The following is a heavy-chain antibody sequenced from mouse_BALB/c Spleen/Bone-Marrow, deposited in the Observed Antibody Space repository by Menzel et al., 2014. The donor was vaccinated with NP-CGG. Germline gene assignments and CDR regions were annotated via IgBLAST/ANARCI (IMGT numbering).Heavy chain of an antibody. CDR2: IDPSDSYS. CDR1: GYTFTNYW. V-gene: IGHV1-69*02. J-gene: IGHJ4*01. Sequence: QVQLQQSGAELVKPGASVKLSCKASGYTFTNYWMHWVKQRPGQGLEWIGEIDPSDSYSNYNQNFKGKATLTVDKSPSTAYMQLTSLTSEDSAVYYCARGVVYYYAMDYWGQGTSVTVSS. CDR3: ARGVVYYYAMDY.